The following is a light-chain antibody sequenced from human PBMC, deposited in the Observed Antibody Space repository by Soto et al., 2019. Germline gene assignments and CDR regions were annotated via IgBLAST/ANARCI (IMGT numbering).Light chain of an antibody. V-gene: IGKV1-9*01. CDR2: LAS. J-gene: IGKJ4*01. CDR1: QGISSY. CDR3: QYINSFPLS. Sequence: DIQLTQSPASLSASVGDRVTITCRASQGISSYLAWYQQKPGKAPKLLIYLASTLQSGVPSRFSGSGSGTDFSLTISSLQPEDVETYYCQYINSFPLSLAGGTKVDIK.